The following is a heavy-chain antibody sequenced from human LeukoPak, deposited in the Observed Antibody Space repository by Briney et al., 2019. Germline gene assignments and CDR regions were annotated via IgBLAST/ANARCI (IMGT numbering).Heavy chain of an antibody. Sequence: GGSLGLSCAASGFTFSSYAMSWVRQAPGKGLEWVSVISGNGESTYYADSVKGRVTISRDNSKNTLYLQMNSLRAEDTAVCYCAKAGGSGGTCYSEIHYWGQGTLVTVSS. CDR1: GFTFSSYA. D-gene: IGHD2-15*01. CDR2: ISGNGEST. J-gene: IGHJ4*02. CDR3: AKAGGSGGTCYSEIHY. V-gene: IGHV3-23*01.